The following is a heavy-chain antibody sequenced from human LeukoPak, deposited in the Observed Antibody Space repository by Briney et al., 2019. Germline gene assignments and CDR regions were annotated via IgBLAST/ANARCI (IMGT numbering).Heavy chain of an antibody. CDR1: GFTFSSYS. CDR2: ISSSSSYI. V-gene: IGHV3-21*01. D-gene: IGHD2-2*02. Sequence: GGSLRLSCAASGFTFSSYSMNWVRQAPGKGLDWVSSISSSSSYIYYADSVKGRFTISRDNAKNSLYLQMNSLRAEDTAVYYCARGRGIIVVVPAAIGQTDVWGKGTTVTVSS. CDR3: ARGRGIIVVVPAAIGQTDV. J-gene: IGHJ6*04.